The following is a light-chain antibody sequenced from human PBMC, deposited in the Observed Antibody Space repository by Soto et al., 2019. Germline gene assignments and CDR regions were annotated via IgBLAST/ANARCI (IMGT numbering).Light chain of an antibody. Sequence: QSALTQPASVSGSPGQSITISCTGTSSDVGYSNYVSWYQQLPGKAPKLMIYDVSDRPSGVSNRFSGSKSGSTASLTISGLQAEDEADYYCSSYTISSLYVFGTGTKLTVL. J-gene: IGLJ1*01. CDR1: SSDVGYSNY. V-gene: IGLV2-14*01. CDR3: SSYTISSLYV. CDR2: DVS.